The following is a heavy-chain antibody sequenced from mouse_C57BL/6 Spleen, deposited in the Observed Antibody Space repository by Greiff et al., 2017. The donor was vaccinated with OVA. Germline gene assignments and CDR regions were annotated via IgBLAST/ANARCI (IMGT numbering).Heavy chain of an antibody. Sequence: QVQLQQPGAELVKPGASVKLSCKASGYTFTSYWMHWVKQRPGRGLEWIGRIDPNSGGTKYNEKFKSKGTLTVDKPSSTAYMQLSSLTSEDSAFYYCASEEGSKSNWYFDVWGTGTTVTVSS. CDR1: GYTFTSYW. D-gene: IGHD1-3*01. CDR2: IDPNSGGT. J-gene: IGHJ1*03. V-gene: IGHV1-72*01. CDR3: ASEEGSKSNWYFDV.